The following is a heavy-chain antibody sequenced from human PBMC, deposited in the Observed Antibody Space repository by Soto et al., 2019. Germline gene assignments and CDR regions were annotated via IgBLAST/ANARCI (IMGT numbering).Heavy chain of an antibody. J-gene: IGHJ4*02. CDR2: FDPEDGET. Sequence: AASVKVSCKVSGYTLTELSMHWVRQAPGKGLEWMGGFDPEDGETIYAQKFQGRVTMTEDTSTDTAYMELSSLRSEDTAVYYCATALYDSSGYSHSSFDYWGQGTLVTVSS. CDR3: ATALYDSSGYSHSSFDY. CDR1: GYTLTELS. V-gene: IGHV1-24*01. D-gene: IGHD3-22*01.